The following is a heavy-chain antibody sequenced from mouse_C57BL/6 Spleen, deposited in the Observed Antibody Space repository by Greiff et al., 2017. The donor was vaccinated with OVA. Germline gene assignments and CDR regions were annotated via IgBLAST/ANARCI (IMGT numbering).Heavy chain of an antibody. D-gene: IGHD2-1*01. CDR2: LDPEDGDT. CDR3: TTYYGNYALDY. J-gene: IGHJ2*01. Sequence: EVQLQQSGAELVRPGASVKLSCTASGFNIKDYYMHWVKQRPEQGLEWIGRLDPEDGDTEYAPKFQGKATMTADTSSNTAYLQLSSLTSEDTAVYYCTTYYGNYALDYWGQGTTLTVSS. V-gene: IGHV14-1*01. CDR1: GFNIKDYY.